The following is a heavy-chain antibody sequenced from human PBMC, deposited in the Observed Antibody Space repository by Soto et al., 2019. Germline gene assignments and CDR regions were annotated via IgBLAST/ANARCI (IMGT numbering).Heavy chain of an antibody. CDR3: ARSLRFLEWLSDY. D-gene: IGHD3-3*01. Sequence: GASVKVSCKASGGTFSSYAISWVRQAPGQGLEWMGGIIPIFGTANYAQKFQGRVTITADESTSTAYMKLSSLRSEDTAVYYCARSLRFLEWLSDYWGQGTLVTVSS. CDR2: IIPIFGTA. J-gene: IGHJ4*02. CDR1: GGTFSSYA. V-gene: IGHV1-69*13.